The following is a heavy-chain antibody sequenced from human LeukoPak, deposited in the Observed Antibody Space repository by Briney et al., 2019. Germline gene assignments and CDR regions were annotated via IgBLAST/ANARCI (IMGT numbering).Heavy chain of an antibody. CDR2: IHYSGST. CDR1: GGSVSSVNHS. CDR3: ARVDYYHYYMDV. Sequence: SETLSLTCTVSGGSVSSVNHSWSWMRQPPGKGLEWIGYIHYSGSTTYNPSLKSRVTISIDTSKTQFSLKLSSVTAADTALYYCARVDYYHYYMDVWGTGTTVTVSS. J-gene: IGHJ6*03. V-gene: IGHV4-61*01.